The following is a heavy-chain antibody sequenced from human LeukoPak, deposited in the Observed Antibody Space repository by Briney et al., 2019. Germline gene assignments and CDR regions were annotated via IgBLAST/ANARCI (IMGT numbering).Heavy chain of an antibody. CDR1: GDSISSHKW. J-gene: IGHJ4*02. V-gene: IGHV4-4*02. Sequence: SETLSLTCTVSGDSISSHKWWWCWVRRSPGKGLEWIGEISHSGSTNYNPSLKSRVTISVDTSKNQFSLKLSSVTAADTAVYYCARASSSWYYFDYWGQGTLVTVSS. CDR2: ISHSGST. D-gene: IGHD6-13*01. CDR3: ARASSSWYYFDY.